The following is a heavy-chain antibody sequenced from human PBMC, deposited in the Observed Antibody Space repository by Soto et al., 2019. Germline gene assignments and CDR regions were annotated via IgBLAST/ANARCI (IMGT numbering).Heavy chain of an antibody. V-gene: IGHV4-59*01. CDR1: GGSFANYY. CDR2: IFYGGHT. Sequence: SETLSLTCAVYGGSFANYYWNWIRQSPGKGLEWIGYIFYGGHTNYNPSLRGRATISVDTSKNQFSLKLSSVTAADTAVYYCARSPQYSSGWNGGFDYWGQGTLVTVSS. CDR3: ARSPQYSSGWNGGFDY. J-gene: IGHJ4*02. D-gene: IGHD6-19*01.